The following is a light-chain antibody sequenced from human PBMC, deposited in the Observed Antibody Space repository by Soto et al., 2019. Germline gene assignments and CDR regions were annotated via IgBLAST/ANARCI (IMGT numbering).Light chain of an antibody. V-gene: IGKV1-5*03. CDR3: QQYNGYSWA. CDR1: QDLNDW. CDR2: KVS. Sequence: DIQMTQSPSTLSASVGDTVTITCRARQDLNDWLAWFQQKRGKAPNLLIYKVSNLESGVPSRFSGSGSGTEFTLTISSLQPDDFASYCCQQYNGYSWAFGQGTKVEIK. J-gene: IGKJ1*01.